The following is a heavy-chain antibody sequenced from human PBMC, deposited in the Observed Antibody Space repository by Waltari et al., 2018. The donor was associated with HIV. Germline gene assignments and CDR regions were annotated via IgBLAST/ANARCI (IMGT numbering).Heavy chain of an antibody. D-gene: IGHD2-2*02. Sequence: QVQLQESGPGLVRPSQTLSLTCSVSGGSVTSGDFYWSWIRHFPGKGLEWIGCIHNGARTFHSTSLKSRRTISVDTAKNQFALKLSAVTAADTAVYFWVRALYRSGASDYWGQGILVTVSS. CDR3: VRALYRSGASDY. V-gene: IGHV4-31*03. CDR1: GGSVTSGDFY. J-gene: IGHJ4*02. CDR2: IHNGART.